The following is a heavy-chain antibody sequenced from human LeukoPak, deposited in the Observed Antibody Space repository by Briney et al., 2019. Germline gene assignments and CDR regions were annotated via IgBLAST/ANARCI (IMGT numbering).Heavy chain of an antibody. CDR2: INSDGSST. Sequence: SGGSLRLSCAASGFTFSSYWMHWVRQAPGKGLVWVSRINSDGSSTRYTDSVKGRFTISRDNAKNTLYMQTNSPRAEDTAVYYCARGDWGSSFDYWGQGTLVTVSS. D-gene: IGHD7-27*01. J-gene: IGHJ4*02. CDR1: GFTFSSYW. CDR3: ARGDWGSSFDY. V-gene: IGHV3-74*01.